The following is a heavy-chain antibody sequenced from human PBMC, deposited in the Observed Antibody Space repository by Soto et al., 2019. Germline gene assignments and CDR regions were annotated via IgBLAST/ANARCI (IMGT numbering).Heavy chain of an antibody. D-gene: IGHD3-10*01. V-gene: IGHV3-23*01. CDR1: GFTFSSYA. J-gene: IGHJ4*02. Sequence: GGSLRLSCAASGFTFSSYAMSWVRQAPGKGLEWVSAISGSGGSTYYADSVKGRFTISRDNSKNTLYLQMNSLRAEDTAVYYCAKRPRNVLLWFGELSYFDYWGQGTLVTVSS. CDR3: AKRPRNVLLWFGELSYFDY. CDR2: ISGSGGST.